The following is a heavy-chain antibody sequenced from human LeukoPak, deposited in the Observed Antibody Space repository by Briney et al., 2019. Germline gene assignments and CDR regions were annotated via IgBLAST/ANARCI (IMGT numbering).Heavy chain of an antibody. CDR3: ARPRPALHGGMDV. CDR2: INPNSGGT. CDR1: GYTFTGYY. V-gene: IGHV1-2*02. D-gene: IGHD2-2*01. J-gene: IGHJ6*02. Sequence: ASVKVSCKASGYTFTGYYMHWVRQAPGQGLEWMGWINPNSGGTNYAQKFQGRVTMTRDTSISTAYMELSRLRSDDTAVYYCARPRPALHGGMDVWGQGTTVTVSS.